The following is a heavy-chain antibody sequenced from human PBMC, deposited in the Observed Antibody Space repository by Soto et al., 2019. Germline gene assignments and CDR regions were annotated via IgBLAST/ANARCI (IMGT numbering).Heavy chain of an antibody. CDR2: ISGSVGRT. D-gene: IGHD1-1*01. J-gene: IGHJ4*02. Sequence: GGSLRLSCAASGFTFSSYAMSWVRQAPGKGLEWVSAISGSVGRTYYADSVKGRFTISRDNSKNALYLQMNSLRAEDNAVYFCAKGCWNDFDYWGQGTLVTVSS. CDR1: GFTFSSYA. CDR3: AKGCWNDFDY. V-gene: IGHV3-23*01.